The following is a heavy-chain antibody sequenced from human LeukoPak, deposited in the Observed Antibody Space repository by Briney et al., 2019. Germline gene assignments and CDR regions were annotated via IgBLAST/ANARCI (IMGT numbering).Heavy chain of an antibody. J-gene: IGHJ4*02. CDR2: IHFSGST. CDR1: RGSMSDYY. D-gene: IGHD6-13*01. CDR3: AREPTAGTTAY. V-gene: IGHV4-4*07. Sequence: PSETLSHTCTVSRGSMSDYYWSWIRQSAGRGLEWIGRIHFSGSTNYNPSLKSRVTMSLDTSKKQVSLRLTSVIAADTAIYYCAREPTAGTTAYWGQGAVVTVSS.